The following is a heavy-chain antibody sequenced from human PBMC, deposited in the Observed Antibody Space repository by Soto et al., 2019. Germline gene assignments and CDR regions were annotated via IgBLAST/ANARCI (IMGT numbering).Heavy chain of an antibody. CDR2: ISYDGSNK. CDR3: AKGPGAAAAGTPATYCGGDCYSPRSDYYMDV. Sequence: GGSLRLSCAASGFTFSSYGMHWVRQAPGKGLEWVAVISYDGSNKYYADSVKGRFTISRDNSKNTLYLQMNSLRAEDTAVYYCAKGPGAAAAGTPATYCGGDCYSPRSDYYMDVWGKGTTVTVSS. J-gene: IGHJ6*03. CDR1: GFTFSSYG. D-gene: IGHD2-21*01. V-gene: IGHV3-30*18.